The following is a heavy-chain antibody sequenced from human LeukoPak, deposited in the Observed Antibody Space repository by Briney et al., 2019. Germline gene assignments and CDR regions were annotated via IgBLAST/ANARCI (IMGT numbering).Heavy chain of an antibody. V-gene: IGHV3-23*01. J-gene: IGHJ6*03. Sequence: GGSLRLSCAASGFTFSSYAMSWVRQAPGKGLEWVSAISGSGGSTYYADSVKGRFTISRDNSKNTLYLQMNSLRAEDTAVYYCAKAGSVDYYDSSGYFSHYYYMDVWGKGTTVTVSS. CDR2: ISGSGGST. D-gene: IGHD3-22*01. CDR1: GFTFSSYA. CDR3: AKAGSVDYYDSSGYFSHYYYMDV.